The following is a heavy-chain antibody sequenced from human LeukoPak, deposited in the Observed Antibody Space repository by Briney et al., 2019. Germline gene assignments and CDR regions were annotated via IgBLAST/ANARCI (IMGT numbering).Heavy chain of an antibody. CDR2: ISGRGDYL. D-gene: IGHD1-26*01. Sequence: GGSLRLSCEGSGFTPSSYTMNWVRQAPGKGLEWVASISGRGDYLYYADSVQGRFTISRDNAKNSVFLQMNSLRADDTAVYYCARRSGSYDYWGQGTPVIVSS. CDR3: ARRSGSYDY. CDR1: GFTPSSYT. J-gene: IGHJ4*02. V-gene: IGHV3-21*01.